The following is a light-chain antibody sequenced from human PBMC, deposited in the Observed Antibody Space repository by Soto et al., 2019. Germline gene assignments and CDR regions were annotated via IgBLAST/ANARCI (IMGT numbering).Light chain of an antibody. CDR3: MQATHWPYT. J-gene: IGKJ2*01. Sequence: DVVMTQSPLSLPVTPGQPASISCRSSQSLVNGDGNTYLSWFQQRPGQSPRRLIYKVSDRDSGVPDRFSGSESGTDFTLKISRVEAEDVVVYFCMQATHWPYTFGQGTKLEIK. CDR2: KVS. V-gene: IGKV2-30*01. CDR1: QSLVNGDGNTY.